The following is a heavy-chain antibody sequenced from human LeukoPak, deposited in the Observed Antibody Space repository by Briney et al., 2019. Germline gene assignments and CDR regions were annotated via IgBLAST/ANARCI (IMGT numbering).Heavy chain of an antibody. CDR1: GYSISSGYY. V-gene: IGHV4-38-2*01. D-gene: IGHD1-1*01. CDR2: IYHSGST. CDR3: ARHGNVEFAPVAFDY. Sequence: PSETLSLTCAVSGYSISSGYYWGWIRQPPGKGLEWIGSIYHSGSTYYNPSLKSRVTISVDTSKNQFSLKLSSVTAADPAVYYCARHGNVEFAPVAFDYWGQGTLVTVSS. J-gene: IGHJ4*02.